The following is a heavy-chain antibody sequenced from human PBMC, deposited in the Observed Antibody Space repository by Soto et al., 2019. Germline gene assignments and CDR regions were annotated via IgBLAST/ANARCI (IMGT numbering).Heavy chain of an antibody. J-gene: IGHJ1*01. D-gene: IGHD3-3*01. CDR3: AGDFWNGPTRGY. CDR1: GGSISNTDYY. Sequence: PSKTLSLTCTVSGGSISNTDYYWSWIRQPPGKGLEWIGYIYYSGNTYYNPSLESRVTISVATSKNQFSLKLSSVTAADTAVSYCAGDFWNGPTRGYCGKGTLVIGSS. V-gene: IGHV4-30-4*01. CDR2: IYYSGNT.